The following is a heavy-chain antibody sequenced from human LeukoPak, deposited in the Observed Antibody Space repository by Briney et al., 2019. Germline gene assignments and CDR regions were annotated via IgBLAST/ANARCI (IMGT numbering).Heavy chain of an antibody. Sequence: PGGSLRLSCAASEFTFSTYNMNWVRQAPGKGLEWVSSISSSSNYIYYADSVKGRFTISRDNAKNSLYLQMNSLRVEDTDVYYCARDVGASAPDAFDIWGQGTMVTVSS. J-gene: IGHJ3*02. D-gene: IGHD1-26*01. CDR3: ARDVGASAPDAFDI. CDR2: ISSSSNYI. V-gene: IGHV3-21*01. CDR1: EFTFSTYN.